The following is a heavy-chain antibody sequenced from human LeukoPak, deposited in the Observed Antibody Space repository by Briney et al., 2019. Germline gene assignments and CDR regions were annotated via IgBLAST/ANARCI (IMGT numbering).Heavy chain of an antibody. J-gene: IGHJ4*02. V-gene: IGHV1-2*02. CDR3: ARGDRRTLWAPLDY. Sequence: ASVKVSCKASGYTFTSYDINWVRQATGQGLEWLGWINPNSGGTDYAQNFQGRVTMTRDTSISTAYMELSRLRSDDTAMYFCARGDRRTLWAPLDYWGQGTLVTVSS. CDR1: GYTFTSYD. CDR2: INPNSGGT. D-gene: IGHD5-18*01.